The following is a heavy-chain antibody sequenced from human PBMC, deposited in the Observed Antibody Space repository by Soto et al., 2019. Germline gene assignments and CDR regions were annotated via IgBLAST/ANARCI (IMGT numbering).Heavy chain of an antibody. Sequence: EVQLLESGGGLVQPGGSLRLSCTASGFTFSSYAMSWVRQAPGKGLEWVSAISGSGGSTYYAHSVKGQFTISRDNSKNKLYLQKNSLRAEDTAVYYCAKLFRSTNISDYWGQGTTVTVSS. CDR3: AKLFRSTNISDY. J-gene: IGHJ4*02. CDR1: GFTFSSYA. D-gene: IGHD2-2*01. CDR2: ISGSGGST. V-gene: IGHV3-23*01.